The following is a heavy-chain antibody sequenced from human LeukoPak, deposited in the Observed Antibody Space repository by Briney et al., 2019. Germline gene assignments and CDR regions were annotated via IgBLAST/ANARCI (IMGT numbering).Heavy chain of an antibody. CDR1: GGSISSYY. CDR3: ARETIFGVVIPPDAFDI. CDR2: IYYSGST. D-gene: IGHD3-3*01. Sequence: KPSETLSLTCTVSGGSISSYYWSWIRQPPGKGLEWIGYIYYSGSTNYNPSLKSRVTISVDTSKNQFSLKLSSVTAADTAVYYCARETIFGVVIPPDAFDIWGQGTMVTVSS. J-gene: IGHJ3*02. V-gene: IGHV4-59*01.